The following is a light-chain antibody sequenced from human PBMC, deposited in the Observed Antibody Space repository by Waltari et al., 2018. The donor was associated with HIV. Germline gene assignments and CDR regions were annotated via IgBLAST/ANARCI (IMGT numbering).Light chain of an antibody. CDR2: GAS. J-gene: IGKJ5*01. CDR1: QSVSSSY. Sequence: ELVLTQSLGTLSLSTGERATLSCRASQSVSSSYLAWYQQKPGQAPRLLIYGASSRATGIPDRFSGSGSGTDFTLTISRLEPEDFAVYYCQQYGSSLITFGQGTRLEIK. V-gene: IGKV3-20*01. CDR3: QQYGSSLIT.